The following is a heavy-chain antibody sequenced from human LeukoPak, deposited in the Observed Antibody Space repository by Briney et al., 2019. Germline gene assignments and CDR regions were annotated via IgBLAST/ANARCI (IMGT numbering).Heavy chain of an antibody. Sequence: SVKVSCKASGGTLSSHAISWVRQAPGQGLEWMGGIVPIFGTTNYAQKFQGRVTISADESTNTAYMEMSSLRSEDTAVYYCARDLVPYGSGNSMGDWGQGTLVTVSS. J-gene: IGHJ4*02. CDR2: IVPIFGTT. D-gene: IGHD3-10*01. V-gene: IGHV1-69*13. CDR3: ARDLVPYGSGNSMGD. CDR1: GGTLSSHA.